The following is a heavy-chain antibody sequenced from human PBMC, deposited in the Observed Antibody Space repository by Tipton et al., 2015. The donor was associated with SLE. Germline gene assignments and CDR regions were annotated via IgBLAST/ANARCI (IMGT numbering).Heavy chain of an antibody. J-gene: IGHJ4*02. CDR3: VVCSPSSCSYFDY. Sequence: TLSLTCTVSGGSIRSGTYYWSWIRQPAGKGLEWIGHIYTSGSNYYNPSLNSRVTISTDTSKNQFSLKLYSVTAADTAVYYCVVCSPSSCSYFDYWGQGRLVTVSS. CDR1: GGSIRSGTYY. D-gene: IGHD2-2*01. CDR2: IYTSGSN. V-gene: IGHV4-61*09.